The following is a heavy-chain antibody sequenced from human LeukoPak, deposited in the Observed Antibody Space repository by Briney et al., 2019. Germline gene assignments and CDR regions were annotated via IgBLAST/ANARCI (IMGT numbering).Heavy chain of an antibody. Sequence: SETLSLTCTVSGGSISPYYWSWIRQPPGKGLEWIGYIYYSGSTNYNPSLKSRVTMSVDTSKNQFSLKLTSVTPEDTAVYYCAREGTNSWYEGQFADYWGQGTLVTVSS. V-gene: IGHV4-59*12. CDR1: GGSISPYY. D-gene: IGHD6-13*01. CDR2: IYYSGST. J-gene: IGHJ4*02. CDR3: AREGTNSWYEGQFADY.